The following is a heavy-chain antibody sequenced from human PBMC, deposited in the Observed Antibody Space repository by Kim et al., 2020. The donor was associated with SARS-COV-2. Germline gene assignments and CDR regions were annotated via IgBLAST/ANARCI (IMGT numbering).Heavy chain of an antibody. CDR2: INSDGSST. J-gene: IGHJ6*02. CDR1: GFTFSSYW. D-gene: IGHD5-12*01. Sequence: GGSLRLSCAASGFTFSSYWMHWVRQAPGKGLVWVSRINSDGSSTSYADSVKGRFTISRDNAKNTLYLQMNSLRAEDTAVYYCARGDRREWLPARYYYYGMDVWGQGTTVTVSS. V-gene: IGHV3-74*01. CDR3: ARGDRREWLPARYYYYGMDV.